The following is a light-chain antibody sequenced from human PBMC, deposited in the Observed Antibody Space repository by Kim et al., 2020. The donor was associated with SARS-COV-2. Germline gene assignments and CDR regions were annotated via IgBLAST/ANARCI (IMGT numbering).Light chain of an antibody. CDR1: SSNVGTNY. CDR3: AAWDDSLSVRV. J-gene: IGLJ2*01. V-gene: IGLV1-47*01. Sequence: QSVLTQPPSASGTPGQRVTISCSGSSSNVGTNYSNWYQQLPGTAPKLLISTNNQRPSGVPDRFSASKSGTSASLAISGLRSEDEADYYCAAWDDSLSVRVFGGGTQLTVL. CDR2: TNN.